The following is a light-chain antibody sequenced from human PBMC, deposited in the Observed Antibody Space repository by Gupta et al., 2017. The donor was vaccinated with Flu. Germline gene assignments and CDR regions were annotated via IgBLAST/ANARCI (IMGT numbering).Light chain of an antibody. Sequence: EIVLTQSPGTLSLSQGDSATLPSRASQSVSSSYLAWYQQKPGQAPRLLIYGASSRATGIPERFSGSGSGTDFTLTISRLQPEDFAVYYCQQYGSTPSLTFGEGTKVEIK. CDR3: QQYGSTPSLT. V-gene: IGKV3-20*01. CDR1: QSVSSSY. CDR2: GAS. J-gene: IGKJ4*02.